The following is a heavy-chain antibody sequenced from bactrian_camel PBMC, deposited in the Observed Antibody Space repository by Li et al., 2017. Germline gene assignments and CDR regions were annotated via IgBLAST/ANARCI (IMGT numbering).Heavy chain of an antibody. CDR3: ARGGRLTSVSDLSAGANAT. Sequence: HVQLVESGGGLVQPGGSLRLSCAASGFTFSTTSMFWVRQAPGKGLEWVSSIYDDGTHAYYLDSVKGRFTISRDNAKNTVYLQMNSLKFEDTAVYYCARGGRLTSVSDLSAGANATGAGGPRSPSP. CDR1: GFTFSTTS. D-gene: IGHD8*01. CDR2: IYDDGTHA. J-gene: IGHJ4*01. V-gene: IGHV3S6*01.